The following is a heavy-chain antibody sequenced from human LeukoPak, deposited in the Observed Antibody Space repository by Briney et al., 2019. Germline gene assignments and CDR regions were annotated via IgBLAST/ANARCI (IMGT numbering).Heavy chain of an antibody. Sequence: GGSLRLSCAASGFAFTSYTMNWVRQAPGKGLEWVSSISSSSSYIYYADSVQGLFTISRDNAKNSLYLQMNSLRVEDTAVYYCTRDFRGRYADYWGQGTLVTVSS. CDR2: ISSSSSYI. V-gene: IGHV3-21*01. CDR3: TRDFRGRYADY. D-gene: IGHD1-26*01. J-gene: IGHJ4*02. CDR1: GFAFTSYT.